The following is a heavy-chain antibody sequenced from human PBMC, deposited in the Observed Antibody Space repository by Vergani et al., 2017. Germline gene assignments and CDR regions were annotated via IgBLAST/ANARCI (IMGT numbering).Heavy chain of an antibody. CDR2: IYYSGST. Sequence: QVQLQESGPGLVKPSETLSLTCTVSGGSVSSGSYYWSWIRQPPGKGLGWIGYIYYSGSTNYNPSLKSRVTMSIETYKNQFSLKLSPVTAAGTAVYYCANLFPRDSSLLVDPWGQGTLVTVSS. V-gene: IGHV4-61*01. J-gene: IGHJ5*02. CDR1: GGSVSSGSYY. D-gene: IGHD3-22*01. CDR3: ANLFPRDSSLLVDP.